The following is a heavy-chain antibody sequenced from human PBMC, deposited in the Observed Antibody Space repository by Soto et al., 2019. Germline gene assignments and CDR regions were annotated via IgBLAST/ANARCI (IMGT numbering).Heavy chain of an antibody. J-gene: IGHJ3*02. D-gene: IGHD2-15*01. CDR1: GYSFTSYW. Sequence: GESLKISCKGSGYSFTSYWIGWVRQMPGKGLEWMGIIYPGDSDTRYSPSFQGQVTISADKSISTAYLQWSSLKASDTAMYYCARRDCSGGSCYGQIDAFDIWGQGTMVTVSS. CDR2: IYPGDSDT. V-gene: IGHV5-51*01. CDR3: ARRDCSGGSCYGQIDAFDI.